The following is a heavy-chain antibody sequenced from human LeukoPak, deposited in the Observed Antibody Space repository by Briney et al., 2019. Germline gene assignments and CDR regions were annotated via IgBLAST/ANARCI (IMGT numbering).Heavy chain of an antibody. CDR1: GYSISSGYY. J-gene: IGHJ4*02. V-gene: IGHV4-38-2*01. D-gene: IGHD2-2*01. CDR3: ARLYCSSTSCPFDY. Sequence: SETLSLTCAVSGYSISSGYYWGWIRQPPGKGLEWIGYIYYSGSTYYNPSLKSRVTISVDTSKNQFSLKLSSVTAADTAVYYCARLYCSSTSCPFDYWGQGTLVTVSS. CDR2: IYYSGST.